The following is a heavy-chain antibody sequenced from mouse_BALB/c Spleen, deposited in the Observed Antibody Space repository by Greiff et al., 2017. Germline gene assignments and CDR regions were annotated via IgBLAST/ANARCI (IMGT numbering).Heavy chain of an antibody. D-gene: IGHD1-1*01. J-gene: IGHJ3*01. Sequence: VQLQQSGTVLARPGASVKMSCKASGYSFTSYWMHWVKQRPGQGLEWIGAIYPGNSDTSYNQKFKGKAKLTAVTSASTAYMELSSLTNEDSAVYYCTRKDYGSSPAWFAYWGQGTLVTVSA. CDR1: GYSFTSYW. V-gene: IGHV1-5*01. CDR3: TRKDYGSSPAWFAY. CDR2: IYPGNSDT.